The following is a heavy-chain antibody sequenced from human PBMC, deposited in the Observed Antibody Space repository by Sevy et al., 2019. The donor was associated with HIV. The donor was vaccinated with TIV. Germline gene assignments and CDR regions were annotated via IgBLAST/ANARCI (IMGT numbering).Heavy chain of an antibody. CDR3: ERGNSGSFDY. J-gene: IGHJ4*02. CDR1: GFSFSNYW. Sequence: GGSLRLSCAASGFSFSNYWMHWVRQAPGKGLEWVANIKQDESEKYYVASVKGRFTISRDNAKNSLYLQMNSLRPEDTAVYYCERGNSGSFDYWGQGTLVTVSS. V-gene: IGHV3-7*04. CDR2: IKQDESEK. D-gene: IGHD3-22*01.